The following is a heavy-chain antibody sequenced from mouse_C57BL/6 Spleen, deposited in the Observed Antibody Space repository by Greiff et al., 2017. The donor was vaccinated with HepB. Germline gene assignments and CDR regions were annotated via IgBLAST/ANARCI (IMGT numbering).Heavy chain of an antibody. Sequence: EVKLQESGPGLVKPSQSLSLTCSVTGYSITSGYYWNWIRQFPGNKLEWMGYISYDGSNNYNPSLKNRISITRDTSKNQFFLKLNSVTTEDTATYYCATDYDGGYFDVWGTGTTVTVSS. J-gene: IGHJ1*03. D-gene: IGHD2-4*01. CDR1: GYSITSGYY. CDR2: ISYDGSN. V-gene: IGHV3-6*01. CDR3: ATDYDGGYFDV.